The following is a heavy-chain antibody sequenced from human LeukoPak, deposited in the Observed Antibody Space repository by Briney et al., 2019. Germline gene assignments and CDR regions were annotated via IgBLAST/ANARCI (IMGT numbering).Heavy chain of an antibody. V-gene: IGHV4-4*08. CDR2: IYTSGST. CDR3: ARDRVVPAADTFDP. D-gene: IGHD2-2*01. Sequence: SETLSLTCTVSGGSISSYYWSWIRQPPGKGLEWIGRIYTSGSTNYNPSLKSRVTISVDTSKNQFSLKLSSVTAADTAVYYCARDRVVPAADTFDPWGQGTLVTVSS. CDR1: GGSISSYY. J-gene: IGHJ5*02.